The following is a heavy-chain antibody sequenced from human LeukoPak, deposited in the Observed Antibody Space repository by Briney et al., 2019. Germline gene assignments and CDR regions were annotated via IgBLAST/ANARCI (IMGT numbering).Heavy chain of an antibody. J-gene: IGHJ3*02. CDR1: GYTFTSYY. V-gene: IGHV1-46*01. CDR2: INPSGGSI. Sequence: ASVKVSCKASGYTFTSYYMHWVRQAPGQGLEWMGIINPSGGSISYAQKFQGRVTMTRDMSTSTVYMELSSLRSEDTAVYYCARGTESYYYDSSGYYPGNHAFDIWGQGTMVTVSS. CDR3: ARGTESYYYDSSGYYPGNHAFDI. D-gene: IGHD3-22*01.